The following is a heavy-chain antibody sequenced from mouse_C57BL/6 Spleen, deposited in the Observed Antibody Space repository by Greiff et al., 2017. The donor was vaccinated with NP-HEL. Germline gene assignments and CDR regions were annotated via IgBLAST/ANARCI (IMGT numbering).Heavy chain of an antibody. CDR1: GYTFTSYW. V-gene: IGHV1-69*01. J-gene: IGHJ4*01. Sequence: QVQLQQPGAELVMPGASVKLSCKASGYTFTSYWMHWVKQRPGQGLEWIGEIDPSDSYTNYNQKFKGKSTLTVDKSSSTAYMQLSSLTSEDSAVYYCARWRVDDYDPYAMDYWGQGTSVTVSS. CDR2: IDPSDSYT. CDR3: ARWRVDDYDPYAMDY. D-gene: IGHD2-4*01.